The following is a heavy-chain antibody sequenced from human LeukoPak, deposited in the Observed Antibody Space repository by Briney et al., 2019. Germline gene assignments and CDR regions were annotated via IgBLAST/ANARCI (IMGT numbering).Heavy chain of an antibody. D-gene: IGHD5-18*01. J-gene: IGHJ4*02. V-gene: IGHV4-38-2*01. CDR1: GYSISSGYY. Sequence: SETLSLTCAVSGYSISSGYYWGWIRQPPGKGLDWIGSISHSGSTYYNPSLRSRVTISIDTSKNQFSLRLNSVPATDTAVYYCARVGGYSYGNYYFNYWGQGTLVTVSS. CDR3: ARVGGYSYGNYYFNY. CDR2: ISHSGST.